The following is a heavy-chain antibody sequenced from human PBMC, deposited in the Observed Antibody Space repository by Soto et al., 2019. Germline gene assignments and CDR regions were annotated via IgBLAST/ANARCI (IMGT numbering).Heavy chain of an antibody. V-gene: IGHV3-21*01. Sequence: GGSLRLSCAASGFTFSSYSMNWVRQAPGKGLEWVSSISSSSSYIYYPDSVKGRLTISRDNAKNSLYLQMNSLRAEDTAVYYCARDRAVDTAMVGAFDIWGQGTMVTVSS. CDR3: ARDRAVDTAMVGAFDI. CDR1: GFTFSSYS. J-gene: IGHJ3*02. D-gene: IGHD5-18*01. CDR2: ISSSSSYI.